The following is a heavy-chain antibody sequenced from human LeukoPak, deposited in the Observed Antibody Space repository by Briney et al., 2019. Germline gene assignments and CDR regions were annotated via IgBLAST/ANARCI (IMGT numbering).Heavy chain of an antibody. D-gene: IGHD3-22*01. CDR2: IYFSGST. CDR3: ARQPPGSGYQYRYYFDY. V-gene: IGHV4-31*03. J-gene: IGHJ4*02. CDR1: GGSVNSGGYY. Sequence: SETLSLTCTVSGGSVNSGGYYWSWIRQYPGRGLEWIGYIYFSGSTFYDPSFESRVFISLDTSKNQFSLRLSSVTAADTAIYYCARQPPGSGYQYRYYFDYWGQGTPVTVSS.